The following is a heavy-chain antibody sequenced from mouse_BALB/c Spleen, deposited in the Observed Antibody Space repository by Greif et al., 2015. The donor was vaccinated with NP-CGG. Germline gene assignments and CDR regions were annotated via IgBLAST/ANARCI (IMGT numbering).Heavy chain of an antibody. J-gene: IGHJ4*01. CDR1: GFTFSSYT. V-gene: IGHV5-6-4*01. Sequence: EVNVVESGGGLVKPGGSLKLSCAASGFTFSSYTMSWVRQTPEKRLEWVATISSGGSYTYYPDSVKGRFTISRDNAKNALYLQMSSLKSEDTAMHYCTRGGDRYAMDYWGQGTSVTVSS. CDR3: TRGGDRYAMDY. CDR2: ISSGGSYT.